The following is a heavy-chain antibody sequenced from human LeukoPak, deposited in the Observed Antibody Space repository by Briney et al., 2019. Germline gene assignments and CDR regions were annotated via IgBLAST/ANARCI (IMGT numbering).Heavy chain of an antibody. CDR1: GFVLEHYA. CDR2: INDRGDDT. J-gene: IGHJ5*02. Sequence: GGSLRLSCAASGFVLEHYAMTWIRQAPGKGLEWVSGINDRGDDTFYADSVKGRFTVSRDNSKNTLYLQMNSLRVEDTATYYCGRGGWISAGRFDPWGQGTLVTVSA. CDR3: GRGGWISAGRFDP. V-gene: IGHV3-23*01. D-gene: IGHD2-15*01.